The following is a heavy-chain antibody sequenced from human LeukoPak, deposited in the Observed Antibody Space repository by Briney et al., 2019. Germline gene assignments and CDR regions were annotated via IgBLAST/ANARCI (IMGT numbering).Heavy chain of an antibody. CDR2: INPNSGGT. CDR3: ARGMAARSYYYYYMDV. J-gene: IGHJ6*03. D-gene: IGHD6-6*01. CDR1: GYTFTGYS. V-gene: IGHV1-2*02. Sequence: ASVKVSCKAFGYTFTGYSLHWVRQAPGQGLEYMGWINPNSGGTNYAQKFQGRVTLTRDTSIITAYMELSGLRSDDTAMYFCARGMAARSYYYYYMDVWGKGTTVTVSS.